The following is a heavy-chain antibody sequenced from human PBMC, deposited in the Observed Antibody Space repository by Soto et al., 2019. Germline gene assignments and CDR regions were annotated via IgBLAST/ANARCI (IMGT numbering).Heavy chain of an antibody. V-gene: IGHV5-51*01. Sequence: PGESLKISCKGSGYSFTSYWIGWVRQMPGKGLEWMGIIYPGDSDTRYSPSFQGQVTISADKSISTAYLQWSSLKASDTAMYYCARVGSSGHGYSYGLSFYYYYGMDVWGQGTTVTVSS. J-gene: IGHJ6*02. CDR3: ARVGSSGHGYSYGLSFYYYYGMDV. CDR1: GYSFTSYW. D-gene: IGHD5-18*01. CDR2: IYPGDSDT.